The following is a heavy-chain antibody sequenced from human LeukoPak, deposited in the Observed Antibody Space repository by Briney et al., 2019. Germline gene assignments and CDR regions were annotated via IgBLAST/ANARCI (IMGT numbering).Heavy chain of an antibody. Sequence: GGSLRLSCAASGFTFSSCAMSWVRQAPGKGLEWVSAISGSGGSTSYADSVKGRFTISRDNSKNTQYLQMNSLRAEDTAVYYCAKDQSLSSGYYYRPYYFDYWGQGTLVTVSS. CDR2: ISGSGGST. CDR3: AKDQSLSSGYYYRPYYFDY. J-gene: IGHJ4*02. V-gene: IGHV3-23*01. CDR1: GFTFSSCA. D-gene: IGHD3-22*01.